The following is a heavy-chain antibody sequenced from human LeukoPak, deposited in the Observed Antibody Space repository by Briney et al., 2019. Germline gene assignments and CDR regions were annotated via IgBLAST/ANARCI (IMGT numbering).Heavy chain of an antibody. J-gene: IGHJ4*02. Sequence: ASVKVFCKASVYTFTSYDINWVRQATGQGREGMVWMNPNSGNTGYAQKFQGRVTMTRNTSISTAYMELSSLRSEDTAVYYCARVYVLLWFGELFSYYFDYWGQGTLVTVSS. CDR1: VYTFTSYD. D-gene: IGHD3-10*01. V-gene: IGHV1-8*01. CDR3: ARVYVLLWFGELFSYYFDY. CDR2: MNPNSGNT.